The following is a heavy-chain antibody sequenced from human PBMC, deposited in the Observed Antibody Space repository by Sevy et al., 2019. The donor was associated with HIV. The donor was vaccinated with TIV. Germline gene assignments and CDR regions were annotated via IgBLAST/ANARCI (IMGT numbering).Heavy chain of an antibody. CDR3: ARERNSLIAAAGNDAFDI. D-gene: IGHD6-13*01. CDR2: ISSSSSYI. Sequence: GGSLRLTCAASGFTFSSYSMNWVRQAPGKGLEWVSSISSSSSYIYYADSVKGRFTISRDNAKNSLYLQMNSLRAEDTAVYYCARERNSLIAAAGNDAFDIWVQGTMVTVSS. CDR1: GFTFSSYS. J-gene: IGHJ3*02. V-gene: IGHV3-21*01.